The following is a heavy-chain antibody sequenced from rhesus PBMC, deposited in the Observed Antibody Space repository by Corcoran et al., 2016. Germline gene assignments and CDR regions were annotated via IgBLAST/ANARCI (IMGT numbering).Heavy chain of an antibody. CDR1: GFTFSSYG. Sequence: EVQLVETGGGLVQSGGSLKLSGAASGFTFSSYGMSWVGQAPGKGLEWVSAINSGGGSTYYAAPVQGRCTISRDNSKHPLSLQMNSLRVEDTAVYYCAKVGYSGSRDRFDFWGQGLRVTVSS. V-gene: IGHV3S5*01. CDR2: INSGGGST. D-gene: IGHD6-25*01. CDR3: AKVGYSGSRDRFDF. J-gene: IGHJ3*01.